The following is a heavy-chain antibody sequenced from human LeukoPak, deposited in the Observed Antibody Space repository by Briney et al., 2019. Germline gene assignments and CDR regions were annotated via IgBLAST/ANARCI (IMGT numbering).Heavy chain of an antibody. CDR3: ARDLVYGSGSYDY. V-gene: IGHV3-74*01. CDR2: IRPDGTGT. D-gene: IGHD3-10*01. CDR1: GFTFSSYW. J-gene: IGHJ4*02. Sequence: PGGSLRLSCGASGFTFSSYWMHWVRQAPGKGLVWGSRIRPDGTGTNYADSVKGRFTISRDNAKNTLYLQMNSLRAEDTAVYYCARDLVYGSGSYDYWGQGTLVTVSS.